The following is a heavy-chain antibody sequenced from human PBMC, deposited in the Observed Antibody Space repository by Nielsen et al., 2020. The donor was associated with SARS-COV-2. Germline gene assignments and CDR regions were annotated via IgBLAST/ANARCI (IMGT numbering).Heavy chain of an antibody. Sequence: ASVKVSCKASGYTFTSYAMHWVRQAPGQRLEWMGWINAGNGNTKYSQKFQGRVTITRDTSASTAYMELSSLRSEDTAVYYCAREGCSGGSCYHYYYYGMDVWGQGTTVTVSS. CDR2: INAGNGNT. V-gene: IGHV1-3*01. CDR1: GYTFTSYA. D-gene: IGHD2-15*01. J-gene: IGHJ6*02. CDR3: AREGCSGGSCYHYYYYGMDV.